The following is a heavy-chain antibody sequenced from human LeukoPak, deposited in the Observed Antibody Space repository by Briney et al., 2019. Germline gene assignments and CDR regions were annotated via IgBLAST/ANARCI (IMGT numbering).Heavy chain of an antibody. CDR2: IRSKAYGGTT. D-gene: IGHD4-17*01. V-gene: IGHV3-49*04. CDR3: TRDPYGDPAIDI. J-gene: IGHJ3*02. CDR1: GFTFGDYA. Sequence: GGSLRLPCTASGFTFGDYAMSWVRQAPGKGLEWVGFIRSKAYGGTTEYAASVKGRFTISRDDSKSIAYLQMNSLKTEDTAVYYCTRDPYGDPAIDIWGQGTMVTVSS.